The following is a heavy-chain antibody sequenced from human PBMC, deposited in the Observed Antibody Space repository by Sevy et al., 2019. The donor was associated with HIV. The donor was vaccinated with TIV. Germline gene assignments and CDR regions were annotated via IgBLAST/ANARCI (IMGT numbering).Heavy chain of an antibody. CDR2: MNPISGGT. V-gene: IGHV1-2*06. CDR1: GYAFTGYY. J-gene: IGHJ6*02. CDR3: ARAQTDFWRGCMDV. D-gene: IGHD3-3*01. Sequence: ASVKVSCKASGYAFTGYYIHWVRQAPGQGLEWMGRMNPISGGTDDSQKFQGRVTMTRDTSISTAYMDISRLTSDDTAVYYCARAQTDFWRGCMDVWGQGTVVTVSS.